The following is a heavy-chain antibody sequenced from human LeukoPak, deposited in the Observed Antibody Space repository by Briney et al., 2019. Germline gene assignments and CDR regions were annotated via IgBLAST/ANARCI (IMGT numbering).Heavy chain of an antibody. Sequence: GGSLRLSCAGPGITLSSYDMHGGRQAPGKGLEWVAVISYDGSKKYYADSVKGRFTISRDNSTTPLYLQMNSLRPEDAAVYYCAKDLGYSSGLYGFDYWGQGTLVTVSS. D-gene: IGHD6-19*01. CDR2: ISYDGSKK. CDR1: GITLSSYD. J-gene: IGHJ4*02. V-gene: IGHV3-30*18. CDR3: AKDLGYSSGLYGFDY.